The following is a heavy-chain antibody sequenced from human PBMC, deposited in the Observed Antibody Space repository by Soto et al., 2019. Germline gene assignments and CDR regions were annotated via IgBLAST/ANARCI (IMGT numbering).Heavy chain of an antibody. V-gene: IGHV4-59*01. Sequence: SETLSLTCTVSGGSISSYYWAWIRQPPGKGLEWIGYIYYSGSTNYNPSLKSRVTISVDTSKNQFSLKLSSVTAADTAVYYCAGKSPIHYYYYMDVWGKGTTVTVSS. J-gene: IGHJ6*03. CDR3: AGKSPIHYYYYMDV. CDR1: GGSISSYY. CDR2: IYYSGST. D-gene: IGHD3-9*01.